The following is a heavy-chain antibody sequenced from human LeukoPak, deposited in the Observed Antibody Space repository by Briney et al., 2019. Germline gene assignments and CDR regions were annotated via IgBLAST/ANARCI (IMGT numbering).Heavy chain of an antibody. CDR1: GFRFGDYA. V-gene: IGHV3-9*01. Sequence: PGGSLRLSCAGSGFRFGDYAMHWVRQAPGKGLEWVSGITWNSDDIAYADSVKGRFTISRDNAKNSLFLQMNSLRIEDTALYYCTKDYSSGYFNWFDPWGRGTLVTVSS. CDR2: ITWNSDDI. D-gene: IGHD3-22*01. CDR3: TKDYSSGYFNWFDP. J-gene: IGHJ5*02.